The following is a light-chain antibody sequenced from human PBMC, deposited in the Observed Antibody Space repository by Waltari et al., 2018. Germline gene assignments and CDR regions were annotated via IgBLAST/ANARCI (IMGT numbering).Light chain of an antibody. V-gene: IGKV1-5*03. CDR3: QQYNTYSS. J-gene: IGKJ2*01. CDR2: KAS. Sequence: DIQMTQSPSSLSASVGDRVTITCRASQSISNWLAWYQQKPGKAPILLIYKASILKSGVPSRCSGSGSRTQFTLTISSLQPGDFASYYCQQYNTYSSFGQGTKLEIK. CDR1: QSISNW.